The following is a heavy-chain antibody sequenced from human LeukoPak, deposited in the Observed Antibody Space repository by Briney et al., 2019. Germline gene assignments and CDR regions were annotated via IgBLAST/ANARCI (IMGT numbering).Heavy chain of an antibody. CDR3: ARGGFGVVRHNWFDP. CDR2: IWYDGSNK. D-gene: IGHD3-3*01. CDR1: GFTFSSYA. Sequence: GSLRLSCATSGFTFSSYAMHWVRQAPGKGLEWVAVIWYDGSNKYYADSVKGRFTISRDNSKNTLYLQMNSLRAEDTAVYYCARGGFGVVRHNWFDPWGQGTLVTVSS. J-gene: IGHJ5*02. V-gene: IGHV3-33*08.